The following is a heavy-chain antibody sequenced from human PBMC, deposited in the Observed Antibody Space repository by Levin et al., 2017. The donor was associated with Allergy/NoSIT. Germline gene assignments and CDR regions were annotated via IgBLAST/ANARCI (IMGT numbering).Heavy chain of an antibody. CDR1: GFTFTNFG. J-gene: IGHJ1*01. V-gene: IGHV3-33*01. CDR2: IYYDESNK. Sequence: GGSLRLSCAASGFTFTNFGMHWVRQAPGKGLEWVSVIYYDESNKYYADSVKGRFTISRDTSKNTLYLQMNSLRADDTAVYYCVRGDDTSGHYGYFQHWGQGTLVTVSS. D-gene: IGHD3-22*01. CDR3: VRGDDTSGHYGYFQH.